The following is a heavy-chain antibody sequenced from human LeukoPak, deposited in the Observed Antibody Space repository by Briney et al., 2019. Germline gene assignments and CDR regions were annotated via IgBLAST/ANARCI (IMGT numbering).Heavy chain of an antibody. V-gene: IGHV1-2*02. CDR2: INPNSGDT. CDR3: AREGRVKGRAAAYGY. Sequence: GASVKVTCKASGYTFTGSYLHWVRQAPGQGLEWMGWINPNSGDTNYAQKFQGRVTMTRDTSISTAYMELSRLRSDDTAVYYCAREGRVKGRAAAYGYWGQGTLVTVSS. D-gene: IGHD3-10*01. J-gene: IGHJ4*02. CDR1: GYTFTGSY.